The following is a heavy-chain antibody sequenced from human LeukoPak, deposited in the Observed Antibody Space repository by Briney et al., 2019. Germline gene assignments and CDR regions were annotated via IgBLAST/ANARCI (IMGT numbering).Heavy chain of an antibody. D-gene: IGHD3-3*01. CDR1: GGSFSGYY. CDR3: ARTPPLRITIFGVVQAGKLDY. CDR2: INHSGST. Sequence: SETLSLTCAVYGGSFSGYYWSWIRQPPGKGLEWIGEINHSGSTNYNPSLKSRVTISVDTSKNQFSLKLSSVTAADTAVYYCARTPPLRITIFGVVQAGKLDYWGQGTLVTVSS. V-gene: IGHV4-34*01. J-gene: IGHJ4*02.